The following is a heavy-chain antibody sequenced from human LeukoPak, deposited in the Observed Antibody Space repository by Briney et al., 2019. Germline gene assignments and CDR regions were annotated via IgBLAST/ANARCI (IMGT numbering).Heavy chain of an antibody. CDR3: ARDRKGSAWGYYYDSSGSLDY. V-gene: IGHV7-4-1*02. CDR1: GYTFTSYA. Sequence: ASVKVSCKASGYTFTSYAMNWVRQAPGQGLEWMGWINTNTGNPTYAQGFTGRFVFSLDTSVSTAYLQISSLKAEDTAVYYCARDRKGSAWGYYYDSSGSLDYWGQGTLVTVSS. CDR2: INTNTGNP. J-gene: IGHJ4*02. D-gene: IGHD3-22*01.